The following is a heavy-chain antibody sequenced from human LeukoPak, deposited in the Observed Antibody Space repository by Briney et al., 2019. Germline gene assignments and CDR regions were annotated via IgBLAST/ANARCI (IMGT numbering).Heavy chain of an antibody. CDR1: GFTFSSYS. Sequence: GGSLRLSCAASGFTFSSYSMNWVRQAPGKGLEWVSYISSSSSTIYYADSVKGRFTISRDNAKNSLYLQMNSLRAEDTAVYYCTTETPYYYGSGSYRHPDAFDIWGQGTMVTVSS. CDR2: ISSSSSTI. J-gene: IGHJ3*02. CDR3: TTETPYYYGSGSYRHPDAFDI. D-gene: IGHD3-10*01. V-gene: IGHV3-48*04.